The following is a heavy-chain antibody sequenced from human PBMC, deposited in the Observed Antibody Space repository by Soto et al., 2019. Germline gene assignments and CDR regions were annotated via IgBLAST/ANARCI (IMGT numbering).Heavy chain of an antibody. V-gene: IGHV4-30-4*01. D-gene: IGHD3-10*01. CDR2: IYYSGST. CDR3: ASTDYYGSGSLLHWFDP. Sequence: QVQLQESGPGLVKPSQTLSLTCTVSGGSISSGDYYWSWIRQPPGKGLEWIGYIYYSGSTYYNPSLKSRVTISVDTSKNQFSLKLSSVTAADTAVYYCASTDYYGSGSLLHWFDPWGQGTLVTVSS. J-gene: IGHJ5*02. CDR1: GGSISSGDYY.